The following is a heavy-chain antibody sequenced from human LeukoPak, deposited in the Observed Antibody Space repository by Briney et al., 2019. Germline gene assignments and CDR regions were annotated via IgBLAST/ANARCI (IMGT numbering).Heavy chain of an antibody. CDR1: GFTVSNNY. CDR2: IYADGST. J-gene: IGHJ4*02. CDR3: VRDKAGFGTFFNVGYFDS. Sequence: PGGSLRLSCAASGFTVSNNYMSWVRQAPGKGLEWVSVIYADGSTNSADSVKGRFTISRDNSKDTVYLQMNSLRAEDTAVYYCVRDKAGFGTFFNVGYFDSWGQGALVTVSS. D-gene: IGHD3-16*01. V-gene: IGHV3-66*01.